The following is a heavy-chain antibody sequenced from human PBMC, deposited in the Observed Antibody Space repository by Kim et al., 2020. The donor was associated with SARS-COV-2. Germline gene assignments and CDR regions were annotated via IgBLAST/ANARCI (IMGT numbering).Heavy chain of an antibody. Sequence: SETLSLTCTVSGGSISSSSYYWGWIRQPPGKGLEWIGSIYYSGSTYYNPSLKSRVTISVDTSKNQFSLKLSSVTAADTAVYYCARDIRDYGYYYYGMDV. CDR2: IYYSGST. CDR3: ARDIRDYGYYYYGMDV. V-gene: IGHV4-39*02. J-gene: IGHJ6*01. CDR1: GGSISSSSYY. D-gene: IGHD4-17*01.